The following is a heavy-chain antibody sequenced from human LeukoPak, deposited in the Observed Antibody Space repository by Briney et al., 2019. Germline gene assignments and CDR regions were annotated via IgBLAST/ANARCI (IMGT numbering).Heavy chain of an antibody. CDR3: ARDRWTVTHFDY. J-gene: IGHJ4*02. Sequence: GGSLRLSCAASGFTFSSYEMNWVRQAPGKGLEWVSYISSSGSTIYCADSVKGRFTISRDNAKNSLYLQMNSLRAEDTAVYYCARDRWTVTHFDYWGQGTLVTVSS. V-gene: IGHV3-48*03. CDR1: GFTFSSYE. CDR2: ISSSGSTI. D-gene: IGHD4-17*01.